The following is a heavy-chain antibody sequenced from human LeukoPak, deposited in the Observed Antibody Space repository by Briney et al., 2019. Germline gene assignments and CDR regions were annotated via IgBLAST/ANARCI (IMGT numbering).Heavy chain of an antibody. D-gene: IGHD3-22*01. CDR2: INSDGSST. V-gene: IGHV3-74*01. J-gene: IGHJ4*02. CDR1: GFTFSSYW. CDR3: AREGHNYYDSSGYVL. Sequence: GGSLRLSCAASGFTFSSYWMHWVRQAPGKGLVWVSRINSDGSSTSYADSVKGRFTISRDNAKNTLYLQMNSLRAEDTAVYYCAREGHNYYDSSGYVLWGQGTLVTVSS.